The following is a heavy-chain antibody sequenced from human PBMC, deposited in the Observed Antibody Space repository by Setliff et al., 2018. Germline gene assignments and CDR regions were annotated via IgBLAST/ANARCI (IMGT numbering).Heavy chain of an antibody. CDR2: INHSGST. Sequence: SETLSLTCAVYGGSFSGYYWSWIRQPPGKGLEWIGEINHSGSTNYNPSLKSRVTISVDTSKNQFSLKLSSGTAADTAVYYCARQTGEQLVDYWGQGTLVTVSS. CDR1: GGSFSGYY. V-gene: IGHV4-34*01. D-gene: IGHD6-6*01. J-gene: IGHJ4*02. CDR3: ARQTGEQLVDY.